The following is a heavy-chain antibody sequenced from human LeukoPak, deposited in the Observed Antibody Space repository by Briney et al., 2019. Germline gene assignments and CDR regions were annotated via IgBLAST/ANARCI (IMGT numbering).Heavy chain of an antibody. J-gene: IGHJ4*02. CDR1: GFTFSSYA. CDR3: AKSGSWSSSWDYYFDH. V-gene: IGHV3-23*01. CDR2: ISGSGDYT. Sequence: QAGGSLRLSCAASGFTFSSYAMGWVRQAPGKGLEWVSAISGSGDYTYYADSVKGRFTISRDDSKNTLYLQMNSLRAEDTAVYYCAKSGSWSSSWDYYFDHWGQGTLVTVSS. D-gene: IGHD6-13*01.